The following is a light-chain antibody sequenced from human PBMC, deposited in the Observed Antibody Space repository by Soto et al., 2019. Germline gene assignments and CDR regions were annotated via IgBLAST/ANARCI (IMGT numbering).Light chain of an antibody. CDR3: QQYNTYLRT. J-gene: IGKJ1*01. CDR2: DAS. Sequence: DIQMTQSPSTLSASIGDRVTITCRARQSIRSWLAWYQQKPGKAPKLLIYDASSLESGVPSRFSGSGSGTEFTLSISSLHPDDFATYYCQQYNTYLRTFGQGTKAEIK. CDR1: QSIRSW. V-gene: IGKV1-5*01.